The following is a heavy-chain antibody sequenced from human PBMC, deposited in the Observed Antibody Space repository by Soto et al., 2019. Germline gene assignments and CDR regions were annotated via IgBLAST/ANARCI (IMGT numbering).Heavy chain of an antibody. CDR2: INPNSGGT. J-gene: IGHJ4*02. V-gene: IGHV1-2*02. CDR3: ARTPSQWETTLDY. Sequence: ASVKVSCEASGYTFTGYYMHWVRQAPGQGLEWMGWINPNSGGTNYAQKFQGRVTMTRDTSISTAYMELSRLRSDDTAVYYCARTPSQWETTLDYWGQGTLVTVSS. D-gene: IGHD1-26*01. CDR1: GYTFTGYY.